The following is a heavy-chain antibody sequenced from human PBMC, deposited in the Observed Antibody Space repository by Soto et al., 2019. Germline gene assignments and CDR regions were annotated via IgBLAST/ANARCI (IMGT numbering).Heavy chain of an antibody. D-gene: IGHD3-22*01. J-gene: IGHJ4*02. CDR2: ISGSGGST. CDR3: AKQVVVDYYFDY. V-gene: IGHV3-23*01. CDR1: GFTFSSYA. Sequence: PVGSLRLSCAASGFTFSSYAMSWVRQAPGKGLEWVSAISGSGGSTYYADSVKGRFTISRDNSKNTLYLQMNSLRAEDTAVYYCAKQVVVDYYFDYWGQGTLVTVSS.